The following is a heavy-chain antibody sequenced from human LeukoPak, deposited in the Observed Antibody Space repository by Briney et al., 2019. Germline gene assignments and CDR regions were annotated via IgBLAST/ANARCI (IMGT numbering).Heavy chain of an antibody. D-gene: IGHD2-2*01. CDR2: ISGSGGST. CDR1: GFTFSSYA. Sequence: GGSLRLSCAASGFTFSSYAMSWVRQAPGKGLEWVSAISGSGGSTYYADSVKGRFTISRDNSKTTLYLQMNSLKAEDTAVYYCAKGGGFCCTTSCAATFWVQGTLITVSS. J-gene: IGHJ4*02. CDR3: AKGGGFCCTTSCAATF. V-gene: IGHV3-23*01.